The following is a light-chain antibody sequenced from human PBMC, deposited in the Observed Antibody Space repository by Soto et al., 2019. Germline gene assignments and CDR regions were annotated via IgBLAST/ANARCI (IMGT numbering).Light chain of an antibody. CDR3: TSYTSSTTFYV. CDR1: SSDIGGYNY. J-gene: IGLJ1*01. CDR2: DVT. V-gene: IGLV2-14*03. Sequence: QSALTQPASVSGSPGQSITFSCTGTSSDIGGYNYVSWYQQHPGKAPKLMIYDVTNRPSGVSNRFSGSKSGNTASLTISGLQAEDEADYYCTSYTSSTTFYVFGTGTQLTVL.